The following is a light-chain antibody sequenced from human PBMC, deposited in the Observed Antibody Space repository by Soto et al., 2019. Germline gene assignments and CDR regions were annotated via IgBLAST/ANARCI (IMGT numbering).Light chain of an antibody. CDR3: QQYNHWPPIT. J-gene: IGKJ5*01. Sequence: EIVMTQSPATLSVSPGERVTLFCRASQSVSSNLAWYQLKLGQAPRLLIYGASTRATDIPARFSGSGSGTEFTLSISSLQSEDSAVYLCQQYNHWPPITFGQGTRLEI. V-gene: IGKV3-15*01. CDR2: GAS. CDR1: QSVSSN.